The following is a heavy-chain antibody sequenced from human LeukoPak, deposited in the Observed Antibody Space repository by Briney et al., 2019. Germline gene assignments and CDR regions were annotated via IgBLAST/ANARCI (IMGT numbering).Heavy chain of an antibody. V-gene: IGHV3-20*04. D-gene: IGHD3-22*01. CDR2: INWNGGST. J-gene: IGHJ4*02. Sequence: GGSLRLSCAASGFTFDDYGMSWVRKAPGKGLEWVSGINWNGGSTGYADSVKGRFTISRDNAQNSLYLQMNSLRAEDTALYYCARDGIDYDSSGYLDYWGQGTLVTVSS. CDR1: GFTFDDYG. CDR3: ARDGIDYDSSGYLDY.